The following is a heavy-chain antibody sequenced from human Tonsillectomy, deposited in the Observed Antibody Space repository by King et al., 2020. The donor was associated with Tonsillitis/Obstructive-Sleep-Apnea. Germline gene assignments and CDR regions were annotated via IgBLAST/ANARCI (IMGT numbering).Heavy chain of an antibody. CDR2: IWYDGSNK. D-gene: IGHD2-2*01. CDR3: ARDRGSSTSCFDY. Sequence: VQLVESGGGVVQPGRSLRLSCAASGFTFSSYGMHWVRQAPGKGLEWVAVIWYDGSNKYYADSVKGRFTISRDNSKNTLYLQMNSLRAEDTAVYYCARDRGSSTSCFDYWGQGTLVTVSS. CDR1: GFTFSSYG. V-gene: IGHV3-33*01. J-gene: IGHJ4*02.